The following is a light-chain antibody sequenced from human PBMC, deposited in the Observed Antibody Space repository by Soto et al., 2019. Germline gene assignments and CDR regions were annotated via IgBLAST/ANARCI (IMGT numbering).Light chain of an antibody. J-gene: IGKJ1*01. CDR1: QSVSSN. V-gene: IGKV3-15*01. Sequence: EIVMTQSPANLSVSPGERATLSCRASQSVSSNLAWYQQKPGQGPRLLIYGASTRATSIPARFSGSGSGTEFPLTINSLQSEDVATYDCQKYNSAPWTFGQGTEVEIK. CDR3: QKYNSAPWT. CDR2: GAS.